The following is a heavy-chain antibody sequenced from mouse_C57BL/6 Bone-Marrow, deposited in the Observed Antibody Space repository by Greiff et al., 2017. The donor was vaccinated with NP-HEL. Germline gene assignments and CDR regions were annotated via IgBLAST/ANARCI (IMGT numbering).Heavy chain of an antibody. Sequence: VQVVESGPGLVAPSQSLSITCTVSGFSLTSYAISWVRQPPGKGLEWLGVIWTGGGTNYNSALKSRLSISKDNSKSQVFLKMNSLQTDDTARYYCARYDYDGPYYYAMDYWGQGTSVTVSS. CDR1: GFSLTSYA. D-gene: IGHD2-4*01. CDR2: IWTGGGT. J-gene: IGHJ4*01. CDR3: ARYDYDGPYYYAMDY. V-gene: IGHV2-9-1*01.